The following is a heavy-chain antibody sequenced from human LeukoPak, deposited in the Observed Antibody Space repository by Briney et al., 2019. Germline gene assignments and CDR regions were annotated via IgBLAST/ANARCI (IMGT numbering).Heavy chain of an antibody. D-gene: IGHD3-22*01. CDR2: IYSGGST. CDR1: GFTVSSNY. Sequence: GGSLRLSCAASGFTVSSNYMSWVRQAPGKGLEWVSVIYSGGSTYYADSVKGRFTISRDNSKNTLYLQMNSLKTEDTAVYYCTTAPTYYYDSSGYHAFDIWGQGTMVTVSS. CDR3: TTAPTYYYDSSGYHAFDI. V-gene: IGHV3-53*01. J-gene: IGHJ3*02.